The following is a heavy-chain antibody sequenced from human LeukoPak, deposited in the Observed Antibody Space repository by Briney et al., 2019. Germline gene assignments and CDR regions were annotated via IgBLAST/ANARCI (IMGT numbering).Heavy chain of an antibody. D-gene: IGHD1-26*01. CDR2: IYYSGST. V-gene: IGHV4-59*12. CDR3: AGLVGATGGFDF. J-gene: IGHJ4*02. CDR1: GGSISSYY. Sequence: SETLSLTCTVSGGSISSYYWSWIRQPPGKGLEWIGYIYYSGSTNYNPSLKSRVTISVDTSKNQFSLKLSSVTAADTAVYYCAGLVGATGGFDFWGQGTLVTVSS.